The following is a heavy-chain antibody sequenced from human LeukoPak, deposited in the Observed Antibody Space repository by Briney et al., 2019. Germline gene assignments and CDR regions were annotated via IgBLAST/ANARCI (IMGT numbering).Heavy chain of an antibody. CDR1: GYTFTSYY. CDR2: ISPSGGST. J-gene: IGHJ4*02. D-gene: IGHD3-10*01. Sequence: GAAVKLCCKASGYTFTSYYMHWVRQAPGQGLEWMGIISPSGGSTSYAQKFQGRVTMTRDTSTSTVYMELSSLRSEDTAVYYCARGPYYYGSGSYYDLDYWGQATLVT. CDR3: ARGPYYYGSGSYYDLDY. V-gene: IGHV1-46*01.